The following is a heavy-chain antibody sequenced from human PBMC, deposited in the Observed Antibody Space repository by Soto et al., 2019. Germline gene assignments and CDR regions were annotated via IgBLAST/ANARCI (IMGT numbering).Heavy chain of an antibody. V-gene: IGHV4-4*07. J-gene: IGHJ4*02. Sequence: LSLTCTVSGGSISSYYWTWIRQPSGKGLEWIGRIYTSGSTNYNPSLKSRVTMSVDTSKNQFSLKLSSVTAADTAVYYCARDLKFGQADYWGQGSQVTVSS. CDR3: ARDLKFGQADY. CDR2: IYTSGST. D-gene: IGHD3-10*01. CDR1: GGSISSYY.